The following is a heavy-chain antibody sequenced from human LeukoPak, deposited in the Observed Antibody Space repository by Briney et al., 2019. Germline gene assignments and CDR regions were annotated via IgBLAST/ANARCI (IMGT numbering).Heavy chain of an antibody. J-gene: IGHJ4*02. CDR2: ICPDGTVT. D-gene: IGHD2/OR15-2a*01. V-gene: IGHV3-74*01. CDR1: GFSFSTYC. CDR3: ARGGLSIMGY. Sequence: PGGSLRLSCAASGFSFSTYCMHWVRQAPGKGPMWVSRICPDGTVTNYADSVKARFSISRDNARNSLYLQMNSLRAEDTAVYFCARGGLSIMGYWGQGTLVTVSS.